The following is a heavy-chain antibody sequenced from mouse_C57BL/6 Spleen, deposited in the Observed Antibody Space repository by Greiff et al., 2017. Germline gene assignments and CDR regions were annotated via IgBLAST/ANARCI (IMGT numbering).Heavy chain of an antibody. Sequence: EVQVVESGGDLVKPGGSLKLSCAASGFTFSSYGMSWVRQTPDKRLEWVATISSGGSYTYYPDSVKGRFTISRDNAKNTLYLQMSSRKSEDTAMYYCARRDFDYWGQGTTLTVSS. CDR3: ARRDFDY. J-gene: IGHJ2*01. CDR2: ISSGGSYT. V-gene: IGHV5-6*01. CDR1: GFTFSSYG.